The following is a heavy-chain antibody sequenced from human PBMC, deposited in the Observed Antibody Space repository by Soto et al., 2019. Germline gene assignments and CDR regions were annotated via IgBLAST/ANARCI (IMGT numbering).Heavy chain of an antibody. V-gene: IGHV3-30*02. D-gene: IGHD6-6*01. J-gene: IGHJ6*02. CDR2: IWYDGSNK. Sequence: PGGSLRLSCAASGFTFSSYGMHWVRQAPGKGLEWVAVIWYDGSNKYYADSVKGRFTISRDNSKNTLYLQMNSLRAEDTAVYYCAQPRPGVGIAARAHYNGMDVLGQRDTVTVSS. CDR3: AQPRPGVGIAARAHYNGMDV. CDR1: GFTFSSYG.